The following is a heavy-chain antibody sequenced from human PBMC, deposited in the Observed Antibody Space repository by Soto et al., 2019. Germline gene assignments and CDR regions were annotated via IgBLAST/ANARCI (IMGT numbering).Heavy chain of an antibody. J-gene: IGHJ6*02. V-gene: IGHV1-69*06. CDR1: GGTFSSYA. CDR3: ARAERELPTYYYYYGMDV. Sequence: QVQLVQSGAEVKKPGSSVKVSCKASGGTFSSYAISWVRQAPGQGLEWMGGIIPIFGTANYAQKFQGRVTITADKSTSTAYMELSSLRSEDTAVYYCARAERELPTYYYYYGMDVWGQGTTVTVSS. CDR2: IIPIFGTA. D-gene: IGHD1-7*01.